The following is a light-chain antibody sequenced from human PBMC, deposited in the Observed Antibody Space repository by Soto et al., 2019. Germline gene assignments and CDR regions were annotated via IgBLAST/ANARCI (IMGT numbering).Light chain of an antibody. Sequence: EIVMTQSPATLSVSPGERATLSCRASQSVSSNLAWYQQKPGQAPRLLIYGASTRATGIPARFSGSGSGTDFTLTISSLQSEDFAGYYCQHYNNWPPWTFGQGTRVEIK. J-gene: IGKJ1*01. CDR3: QHYNNWPPWT. CDR1: QSVSSN. CDR2: GAS. V-gene: IGKV3-15*01.